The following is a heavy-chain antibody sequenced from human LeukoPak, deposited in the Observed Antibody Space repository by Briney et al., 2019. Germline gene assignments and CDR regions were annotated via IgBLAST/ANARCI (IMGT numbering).Heavy chain of an antibody. J-gene: IGHJ5*02. Sequence: SETLSLTCAVYGGSFSGYYWSWIRQPPGKGLEWIEEINHSGSTNYNPSLKSRVTITVDTSKNQFSLKLSSVTAADTAVYYCARDYYGSGSYSNWFDPWGQGTLVTVSS. CDR3: ARDYYGSGSYSNWFDP. D-gene: IGHD3-10*01. V-gene: IGHV4-34*01. CDR1: GGSFSGYY. CDR2: INHSGST.